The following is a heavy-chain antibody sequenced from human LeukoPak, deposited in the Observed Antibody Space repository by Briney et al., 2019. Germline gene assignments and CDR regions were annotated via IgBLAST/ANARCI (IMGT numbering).Heavy chain of an antibody. V-gene: IGHV1-3*01. CDR2: VNAGNGHT. CDR1: GYTFSNYA. D-gene: IGHD6-13*01. CDR3: ARGRWEAAAGYYFEY. Sequence: ASVKVSCKASGYTFSNYAMNWVRQAPGQRLAWVGWVNAGNGHTKYSQKFQGRVIITRDTSASTAYVELRSLRSEDTAVYYCARGRWEAAAGYYFEYWGQGTLVTVSS. J-gene: IGHJ4*02.